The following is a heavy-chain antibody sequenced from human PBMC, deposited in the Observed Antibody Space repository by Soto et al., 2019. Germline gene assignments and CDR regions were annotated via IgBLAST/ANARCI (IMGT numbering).Heavy chain of an antibody. V-gene: IGHV3-48*01. Sequence: GESLKISCAASGFTFSSYSMNWVRQAPGKGLEWVSYISSSSSTIYYADSVKGRFTISRDNAKNSLYLQMNSLRAEDTAVYYCARDHQRRDATVQPTQLGYWGQGTLVTVSS. CDR2: ISSSSSTI. J-gene: IGHJ4*02. CDR3: ARDHQRRDATVQPTQLGY. CDR1: GFTFSSYS. D-gene: IGHD1-1*01.